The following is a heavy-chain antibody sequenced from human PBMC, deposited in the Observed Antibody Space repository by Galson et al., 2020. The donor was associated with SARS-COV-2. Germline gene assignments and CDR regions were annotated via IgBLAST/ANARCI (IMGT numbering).Heavy chain of an antibody. Sequence: SLKISCAASGFTFDDYAMHWVRQAPGKGLEWVSGISWNSGSIGYADSVKGRFTISRDNAKNSLYLQMNSLRAEDTALYYCVCSQYYFDYWGQGTLVTVSS. V-gene: IGHV3-9*01. J-gene: IGHJ4*02. CDR1: GFTFDDYA. CDR2: ISWNSGSI. D-gene: IGHD6-13*01. CDR3: VCSQYYFDY.